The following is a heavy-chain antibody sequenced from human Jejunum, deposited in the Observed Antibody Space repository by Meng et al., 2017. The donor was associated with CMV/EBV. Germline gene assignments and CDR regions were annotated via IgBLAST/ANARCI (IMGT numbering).Heavy chain of an antibody. CDR3: ATSPGYPREFGY. Sequence: VSGGSVTSADYYWSWIRQPPGKGLESIGFIHYSGSANYNPSLMSRVTISLDTSKNQFSLRLTSVTAADTAVYYCATSPGYPREFGYWGQGTLVTVSS. J-gene: IGHJ4*02. CDR2: IHYSGSA. CDR1: GGSVTSADYY. V-gene: IGHV4-61*08. D-gene: IGHD3-10*01.